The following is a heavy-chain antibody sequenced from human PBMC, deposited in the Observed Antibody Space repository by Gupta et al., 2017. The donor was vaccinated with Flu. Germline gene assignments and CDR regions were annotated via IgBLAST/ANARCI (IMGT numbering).Heavy chain of an antibody. J-gene: IGHJ6*02. CDR1: GGSVKSGGYY. Sequence: QVQLQESGPGLVKPSQSLALTCTVSGGSVKSGGYYWTWIRHHLGKGMELIGYIYYNGSNCYNPSLESRVTISVDTSKNQFALELRSGNAADTAIYLCARASAPGNNGVDVWGQGTTVTVSS. CDR3: ARASAPGNNGVDV. CDR2: IYYNGSN. V-gene: IGHV4-31*03.